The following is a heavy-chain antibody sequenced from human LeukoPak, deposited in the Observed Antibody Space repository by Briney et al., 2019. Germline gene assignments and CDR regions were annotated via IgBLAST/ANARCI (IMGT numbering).Heavy chain of an antibody. Sequence: GGSLRLSCAASGFTVSSNYMSWVRQAPGKGLEWVSVIYSGGSTYYADSVKGRFTISRDNSKNTLYLQMNSLRAEDTAVYYCAREGWAVAGTSVNAFDIWGQGTMVTVSS. D-gene: IGHD6-19*01. CDR3: AREGWAVAGTSVNAFDI. CDR1: GFTVSSNY. CDR2: IYSGGST. V-gene: IGHV3-53*01. J-gene: IGHJ3*02.